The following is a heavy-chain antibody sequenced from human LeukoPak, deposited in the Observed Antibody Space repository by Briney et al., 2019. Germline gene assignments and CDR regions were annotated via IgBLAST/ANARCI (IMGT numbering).Heavy chain of an antibody. J-gene: IGHJ4*02. Sequence: PGGSLRLSCAGSGITFSSYWMHWVRQAPGKGLVWVSRINSDGRSTNYADSVKGRFTISRDNAKNTLYLQMNSLRAEDTALYYCAKDQNYESSGYYGGFDCWGQGTLVTVSS. D-gene: IGHD3-22*01. V-gene: IGHV3-74*01. CDR2: INSDGRST. CDR3: AKDQNYESSGYYGGFDC. CDR1: GITFSSYW.